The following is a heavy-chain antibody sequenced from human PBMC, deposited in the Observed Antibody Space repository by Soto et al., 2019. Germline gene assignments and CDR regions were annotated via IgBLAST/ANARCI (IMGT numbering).Heavy chain of an antibody. Sequence: QVQLQESGPGLVKPSETLSLTCNVSGDAITRHYWSWIRQSPGKGMEWLGYFFHTGTALYNPSLRSRVSMSVATSKNQFSLKLTSIIPADKAVYFCARNYGGNSQFFDLWGRGTLVTVSS. J-gene: IGHJ2*01. CDR3: ARNYGGNSQFFDL. V-gene: IGHV4-59*11. CDR1: GDAITRHY. D-gene: IGHD4-17*01. CDR2: FFHTGTA.